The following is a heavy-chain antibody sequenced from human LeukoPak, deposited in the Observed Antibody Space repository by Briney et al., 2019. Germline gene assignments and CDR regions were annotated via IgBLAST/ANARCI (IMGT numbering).Heavy chain of an antibody. CDR3: ARQPDIAAHTH. Sequence: SVKVSCKASGGTFSSYTISWVRQAPGQGLEWMGRIIPILGIANYAQKFQGRVTITADKSTSTVYMELSSLRSEDTAVYYCARQPDIAAHTHWGQGTLVTVSS. J-gene: IGHJ4*02. CDR1: GGTFSSYT. V-gene: IGHV1-69*02. D-gene: IGHD6-6*01. CDR2: IIPILGIA.